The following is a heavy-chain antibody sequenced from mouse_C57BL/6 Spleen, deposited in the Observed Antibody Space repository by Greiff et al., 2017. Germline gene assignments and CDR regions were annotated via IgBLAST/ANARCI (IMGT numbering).Heavy chain of an antibody. CDR3: ARSLYDYDGAMDY. Sequence: VQLQQSGAELVKPGASVKMSCKASGYTFTSYWITWVKQRPGQGLEWIGDIYPGSGSTNYNEKFKSKATLTVDTSSSTAYMQLSSLTSEDSAVYYCARSLYDYDGAMDYWGQGTSVTVSS. CDR2: IYPGSGST. D-gene: IGHD2-4*01. V-gene: IGHV1-55*01. J-gene: IGHJ4*01. CDR1: GYTFTSYW.